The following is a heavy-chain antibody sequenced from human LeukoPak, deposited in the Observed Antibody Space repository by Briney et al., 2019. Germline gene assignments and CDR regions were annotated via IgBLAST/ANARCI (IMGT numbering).Heavy chain of an antibody. D-gene: IGHD3-10*01. CDR2: INPNSGGT. CDR3: ARDIGVRGFLFDY. V-gene: IGHV1-2*02. J-gene: IGHJ4*02. CDR1: GYTFTGYY. Sequence: GASVKVSCKASGYTFTGYYMHWVRQAPGQGLEWMGWINPNSGGTNYAQKFQGRVTMSRDTSISTAYMELSRLRSDDTAVYYCARDIGVRGFLFDYWGQGTLVTVSS.